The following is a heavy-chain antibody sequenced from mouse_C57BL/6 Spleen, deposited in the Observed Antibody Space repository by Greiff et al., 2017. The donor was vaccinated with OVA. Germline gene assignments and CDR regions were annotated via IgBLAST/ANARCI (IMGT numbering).Heavy chain of an antibody. CDR2: IDPSDSYT. V-gene: IGHV1-69*01. Sequence: QVQLKQPGAELVMPGASVKLSCKASGYTFTSYWMHWVKQRPGQGLEWIGEIDPSDSYTNYNQKFKGKSTLTVDKSSSTAYMQLSSLTSEDSAVYYCARSGGSGYAMDYWGQGTSVTVYS. D-gene: IGHD1-1*01. CDR1: GYTFTSYW. J-gene: IGHJ4*01. CDR3: ARSGGSGYAMDY.